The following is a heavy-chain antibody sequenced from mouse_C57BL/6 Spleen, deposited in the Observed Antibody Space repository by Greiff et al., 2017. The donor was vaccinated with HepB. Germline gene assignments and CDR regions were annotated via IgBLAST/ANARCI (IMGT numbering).Heavy chain of an antibody. V-gene: IGHV10-1*01. CDR2: IRSKSNNYAT. J-gene: IGHJ4*01. D-gene: IGHD3-2*01. Sequence: EVQVVESGGGLVQPKGSLKLSCAASGFSFNTYAMNWVRQAPGKGLEWVARIRSKSNNYATYYADSVKDRFTISRDDSESMLYLQMNNLKTEDTAMYYCVRQTARGAMDYWGQGTSVTVSS. CDR3: VRQTARGAMDY. CDR1: GFSFNTYA.